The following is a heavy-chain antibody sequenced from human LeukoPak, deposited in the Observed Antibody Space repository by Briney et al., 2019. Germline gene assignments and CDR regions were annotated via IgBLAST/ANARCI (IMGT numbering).Heavy chain of an antibody. D-gene: IGHD1-1*01. V-gene: IGHV3-48*03. CDR3: ARALRGTYYYYGMDV. CDR2: ISSSGSTI. CDR1: GFTFSSYE. J-gene: IGHJ6*04. Sequence: GGSLRLSCAASGFTFSSYEMNWVRQAPGKGLEWVSYISSSGSTIYYADSVKGRFTISRDNAKNSLYLQMNSLRAEDTAVYYCARALRGTYYYYGMDVWGKGTTVTVSS.